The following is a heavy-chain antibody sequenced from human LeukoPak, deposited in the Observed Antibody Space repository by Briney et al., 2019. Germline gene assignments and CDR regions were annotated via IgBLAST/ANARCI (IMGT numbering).Heavy chain of an antibody. V-gene: IGHV4-38-2*02. Sequence: SETPSLTCTVSNYSISRTYHWGWIRQPPGKGLEWIGTVYHSGTTYYSPSLKSRVTISIHPSKNQFSLRLSSVTAADTAVYYCATMMYGSGNYYNSDYWGQGTLVTVSS. D-gene: IGHD3-10*01. J-gene: IGHJ4*02. CDR1: NYSISRTYH. CDR2: VYHSGTT. CDR3: ATMMYGSGNYYNSDY.